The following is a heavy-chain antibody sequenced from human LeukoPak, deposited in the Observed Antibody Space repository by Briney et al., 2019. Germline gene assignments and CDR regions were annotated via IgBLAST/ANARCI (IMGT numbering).Heavy chain of an antibody. Sequence: GESLKISCKGSGYSFTSYWIGWVRQMSGKGLEWMGIIYPGDSDTRYSPSFQGQVTISADKSISTAYLQWSSLKASDTAMYYCARSRGYCSSTSCLSGNYEAFDIWGQGTMVTVSS. J-gene: IGHJ3*02. V-gene: IGHV5-51*01. CDR1: GYSFTSYW. CDR3: ARSRGYCSSTSCLSGNYEAFDI. D-gene: IGHD2-2*01. CDR2: IYPGDSDT.